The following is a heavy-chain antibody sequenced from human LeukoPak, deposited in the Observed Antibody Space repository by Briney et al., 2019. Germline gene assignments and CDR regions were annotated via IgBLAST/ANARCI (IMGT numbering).Heavy chain of an antibody. CDR3: ARQEYCSGGSCYTWFDP. V-gene: IGHV5-51*01. CDR2: IYPADSDI. Sequence: GESLQISCKGSGYSINNYWIGWVRQMSGKGLELMGIIYPADSDIRYSPSFQGQVTISADKSISTAYLQWSSLKASDTAMYYCARQEYCSGGSCYTWFDPWGQGTLVTVSS. J-gene: IGHJ5*02. CDR1: GYSINNYW. D-gene: IGHD2-15*01.